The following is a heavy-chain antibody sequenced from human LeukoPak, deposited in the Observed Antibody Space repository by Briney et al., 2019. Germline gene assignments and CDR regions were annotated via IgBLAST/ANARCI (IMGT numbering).Heavy chain of an antibody. J-gene: IGHJ4*02. CDR3: VKVKNFLTMTGYFDH. Sequence: GGSLRLSCAASGFTFDDYAMHWVRQVPGRGLEWVSSVSWSGSNIAYADSVKGRFSISRDNANNSLFLQMNGLKGEDTAFYYCVKVKNFLTMTGYFDHWGQGTLVTVSS. V-gene: IGHV3-9*01. CDR2: VSWSGSNI. CDR1: GFTFDDYA. D-gene: IGHD3-9*01.